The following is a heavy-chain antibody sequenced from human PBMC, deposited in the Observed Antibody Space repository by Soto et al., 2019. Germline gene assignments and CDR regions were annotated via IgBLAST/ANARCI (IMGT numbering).Heavy chain of an antibody. V-gene: IGHV3-30*18. D-gene: IGHD2-21*02. CDR1: GFTFRNFG. CDR2: ISYDGTNK. CDR3: AKAVPPFVVVTASDY. Sequence: GALRLSCAASGFTFRNFGMHWVRQAPGKGLEWVAVISYDGTNKYYADSVKGRFTISRDNSKNTLYLQINSLRAEDTAVYYCAKAVPPFVVVTASDYWGQGTLVTVSS. J-gene: IGHJ4*02.